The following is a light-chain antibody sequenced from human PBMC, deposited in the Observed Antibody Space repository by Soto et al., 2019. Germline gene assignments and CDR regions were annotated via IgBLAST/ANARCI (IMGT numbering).Light chain of an antibody. CDR3: MQTLQFPLT. Sequence: DIVMTQSPLSLPVTPGEPASISCRSSQSLLHSNGYNYLDWYLQKPGQCPQLLIYLGSNRASGVPDRFSGSHSGTDFTLKISRVEAEDVGIYYCMQTLQFPLTFGQGTKLEIK. J-gene: IGKJ2*01. CDR1: QSLLHSNGYNY. V-gene: IGKV2-28*01. CDR2: LGS.